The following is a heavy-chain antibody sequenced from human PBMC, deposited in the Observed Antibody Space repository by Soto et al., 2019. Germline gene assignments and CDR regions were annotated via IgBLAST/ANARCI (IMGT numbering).Heavy chain of an antibody. J-gene: IGHJ6*02. CDR3: ASSEEMDPFEPAAAPSPYYYYGMDV. D-gene: IGHD2-2*01. Sequence: PSETLSLTCTVSGGSISSYYWSWIRQPPGKGLEWIGYIYYSGSTNYNPSLKSRVTISVDTSKNQFSLKLSSVTAADTAVYYCASSEEMDPFEPAAAPSPYYYYGMDVWGQGTTVTVSS. V-gene: IGHV4-59*01. CDR2: IYYSGST. CDR1: GGSISSYY.